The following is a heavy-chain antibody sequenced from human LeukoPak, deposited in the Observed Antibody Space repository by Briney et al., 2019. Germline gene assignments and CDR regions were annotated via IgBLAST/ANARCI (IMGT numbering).Heavy chain of an antibody. CDR2: IYHSGST. V-gene: IGHV4-30-2*01. Sequence: SETLSLTCTVSAGSISSGGYYWSWIRQPPGKGLEWIGYIYHSGSTYYNPSLKSRVTISVDRSKNQFSLKLSSVTAADTAVYYCARDRTEGTSGWYGLWYWGQGTLVTVSS. J-gene: IGHJ4*02. CDR1: AGSISSGGYY. CDR3: ARDRTEGTSGWYGLWY. D-gene: IGHD6-19*01.